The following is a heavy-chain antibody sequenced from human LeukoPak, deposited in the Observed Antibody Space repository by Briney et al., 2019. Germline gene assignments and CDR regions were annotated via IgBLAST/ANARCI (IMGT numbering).Heavy chain of an antibody. J-gene: IGHJ4*02. D-gene: IGHD3-22*01. V-gene: IGHV3-23*01. Sequence: GGSLRLSCAASGFTFSSYAMSWVRQAPGKGLEWVSAISGSGGSTYYADSVKGRFTISRDNSKNTLYLQMNSLRAEDTAVYYCAKTFYYGSSGYCNFDYWGQGTLVTVSS. CDR1: GFTFSSYA. CDR2: ISGSGGST. CDR3: AKTFYYGSSGYCNFDY.